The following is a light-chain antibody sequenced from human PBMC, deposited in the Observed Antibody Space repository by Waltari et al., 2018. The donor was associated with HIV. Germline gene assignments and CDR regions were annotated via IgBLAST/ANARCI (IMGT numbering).Light chain of an antibody. Sequence: EIVLTQSPATLSLSPGERATLSCRASQSVSSYLAWYQHKPGQAPRLLIYDASNRATGSPARFSGSGSGTDFTLTISSLEPEDFAVYYCQQRGDWPTFGGGTKVDIK. CDR3: QQRGDWPT. CDR2: DAS. V-gene: IGKV3-11*01. CDR1: QSVSSY. J-gene: IGKJ4*01.